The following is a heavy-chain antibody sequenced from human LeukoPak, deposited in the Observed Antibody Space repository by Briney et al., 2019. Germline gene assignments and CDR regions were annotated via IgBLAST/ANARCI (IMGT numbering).Heavy chain of an antibody. D-gene: IGHD2-2*01. Sequence: GASVKVSCKASGYTFTGYYMHWVRQAPGQGLEWMGWINPNSGGTNYAQKFQGRVTMTRDTSISTAYMELSRLRSDDTAVYYCARAPTIRGRYCSSTSCYGFDYWGQGTLVTVSS. CDR3: ARAPTIRGRYCSSTSCYGFDY. CDR2: INPNSGGT. V-gene: IGHV1-2*02. J-gene: IGHJ4*02. CDR1: GYTFTGYY.